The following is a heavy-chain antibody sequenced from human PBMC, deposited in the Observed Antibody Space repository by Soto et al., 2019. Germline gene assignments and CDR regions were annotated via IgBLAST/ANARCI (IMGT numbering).Heavy chain of an antibody. D-gene: IGHD2-2*01. J-gene: IGHJ3*01. V-gene: IGHV2-5*02. Sequence: QITLKESGPTLVKPTQTLTLTCTFSGFSLSADGVGVGWIRQPPGKALEWLAIIYWDDDQRYSPSLKTRLTITKDTSKNQVVLTMTTMDPVDTATYYCAHAYGGTSWPNDAFDVWGQGTVVTVSS. CDR1: GFSLSADGVG. CDR3: AHAYGGTSWPNDAFDV. CDR2: IYWDDDQ.